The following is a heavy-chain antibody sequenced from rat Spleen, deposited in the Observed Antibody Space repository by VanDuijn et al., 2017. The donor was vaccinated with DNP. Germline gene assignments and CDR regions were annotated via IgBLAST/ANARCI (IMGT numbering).Heavy chain of an antibody. Sequence: EVQLVESGGGLVQPGRSLKLSCAASGFTFSAYYMAWVRQAPRKGLEWVAYIRYDGGYTRYGDSVKGRFTISRDNAKNTLYLQMNSLRSEDMATYYCTTYFDYWGQGVMVTVSS. J-gene: IGHJ2*01. CDR2: IRYDGGYT. CDR1: GFTFSAYY. V-gene: IGHV5-20*01. CDR3: TTYFDY.